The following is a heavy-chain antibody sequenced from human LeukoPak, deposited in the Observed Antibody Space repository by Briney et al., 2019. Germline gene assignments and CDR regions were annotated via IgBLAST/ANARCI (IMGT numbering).Heavy chain of an antibody. CDR2: ISGSGSST. CDR3: AKDSRYSGNYKAFDN. CDR1: GFTFSSYA. Sequence: PGGSLRLSCAASGFTFSSYAMSWVRQAPGKGLGWVSGISGSGSSTNYADSVKGRFTISRDNSKNTLYLQMNSLRAEDTAVFYCAKDSRYSGNYKAFDNWGPGTMVTVSS. D-gene: IGHD1-26*01. V-gene: IGHV3-23*01. J-gene: IGHJ3*02.